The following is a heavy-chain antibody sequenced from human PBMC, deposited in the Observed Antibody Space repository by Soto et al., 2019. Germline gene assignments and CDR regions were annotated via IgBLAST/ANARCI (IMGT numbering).Heavy chain of an antibody. CDR2: IKSKTDGGTT. CDR1: GFTFSNAW. Sequence: EVQLVQSGGGLVKPGGSLRLSCAASGFTFSNAWMNWVRQAPGKGLEWVGRIKSKTDGGTTDYAAPVKGRFTISRDDSKTTLYLQMNSLKTADTAVYYCTTWYYDILTGNYFDSWGQGTLVTVSS. D-gene: IGHD3-9*01. V-gene: IGHV3-15*01. CDR3: TTWYYDILTGNYFDS. J-gene: IGHJ4*02.